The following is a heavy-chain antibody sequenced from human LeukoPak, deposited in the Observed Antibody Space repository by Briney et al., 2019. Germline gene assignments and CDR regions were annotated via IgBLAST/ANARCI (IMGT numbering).Heavy chain of an antibody. Sequence: GASVKVSCKASGYTFTGYYMHWVRQAPGQRLEWMGWINANSGGTNYAQKFQGRVTMTRDTSISTAYMELSRLRSDDTAVYYCARAAYCGANCYHYFDSWGQGTLVTVSS. CDR3: ARAAYCGANCYHYFDS. J-gene: IGHJ4*02. D-gene: IGHD2-21*02. V-gene: IGHV1-2*02. CDR2: INANSGGT. CDR1: GYTFTGYY.